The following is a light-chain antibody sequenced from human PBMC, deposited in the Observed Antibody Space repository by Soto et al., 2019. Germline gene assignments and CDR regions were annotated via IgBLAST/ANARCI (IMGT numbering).Light chain of an antibody. CDR3: KHFGNSLWT. J-gene: IGKJ1*01. CDR2: GAS. CDR1: QAVASRD. Sequence: EILLTQSPGTLSLSPGERATLSCRSSQAVASRDLAWYQRTSGQAPRLLIHGASPRAIHTPDRLSGSGSWTDFTLTIRGLEPEDFAVYYCKHFGNSLWTLGQGSKV. V-gene: IGKV3-20*01.